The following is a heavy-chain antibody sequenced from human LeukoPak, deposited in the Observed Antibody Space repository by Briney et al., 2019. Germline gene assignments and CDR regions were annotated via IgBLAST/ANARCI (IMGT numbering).Heavy chain of an antibody. V-gene: IGHV4-59*12. CDR1: GGSISSYY. CDR3: ARRFSFVATTLDY. Sequence: SETLSLTCTVSGGSISSYYWSWIRQPPGKGLEWIGYIYYSGSTNYNPSLKSRVTISVDTSKNQFSLKLSSVTAADTAVYYCARRFSFVATTLDYWGQGTLVTVSS. J-gene: IGHJ4*02. CDR2: IYYSGST. D-gene: IGHD5-12*01.